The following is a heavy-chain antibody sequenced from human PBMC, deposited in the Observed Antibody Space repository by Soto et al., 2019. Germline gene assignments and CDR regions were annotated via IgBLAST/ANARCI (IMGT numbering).Heavy chain of an antibody. V-gene: IGHV4-4*07. CDR3: ARDKRWRSSSTGKYYYYGMDV. CDR1: GGSISSYY. J-gene: IGHJ6*02. Sequence: PSETLSLTCTVSGGSISSYYWSWIRQPAGKGLEWIGRIYTSGSTNYNPSLKSRVTMSVDTSKNQFSLKLSSVTAADTAVYYCARDKRWRSSSTGKYYYYGMDVWGQGTTVTVSS. CDR2: IYTSGST. D-gene: IGHD6-13*01.